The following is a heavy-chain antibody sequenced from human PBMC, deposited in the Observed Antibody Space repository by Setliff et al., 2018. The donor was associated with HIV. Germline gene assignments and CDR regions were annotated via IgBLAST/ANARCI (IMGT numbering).Heavy chain of an antibody. V-gene: IGHV4-61*02. CDR3: ARLSSYRSSSYYFDY. CDR1: GGSISSGSNY. Sequence: SETLSLTCSVSGGSISSGSNYWSWIRQPAGKGLEWIGRIYTSGSTNYNPSLKSRVTISVDMSKNQFSLKLSSVTAADTAVYHCARLSSYRSSSYYFDYWGQGALVTVSS. D-gene: IGHD6-6*01. CDR2: IYTSGST. J-gene: IGHJ4*02.